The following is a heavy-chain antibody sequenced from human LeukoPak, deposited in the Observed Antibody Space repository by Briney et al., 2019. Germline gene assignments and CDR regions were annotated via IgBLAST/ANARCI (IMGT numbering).Heavy chain of an antibody. D-gene: IGHD2-15*01. CDR2: IFYRGGS. CDR3: ATHGFSFEAARYCSGGSCYSIDY. Sequence: LCLICTVASGSSITYYWSWMRQPLARELVGMGYIFYRGGSDYNPSLNSRVTVSVDTSKHQFSLKLSSVTAADRAVSYCATHGFSFEAARYCSGGSCYSIDYWGQETLATVPS. J-gene: IGHJ4*02. CDR1: SGSSITYY. V-gene: IGHV4-59*08.